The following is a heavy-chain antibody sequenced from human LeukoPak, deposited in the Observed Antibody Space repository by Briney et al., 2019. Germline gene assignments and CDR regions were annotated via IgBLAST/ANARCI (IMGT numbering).Heavy chain of an antibody. CDR2: INHSGST. CDR1: GGSFSGYY. J-gene: IGHJ4*02. CDR3: ARTGGAAASYYFDY. V-gene: IGHV4-34*01. Sequence: SETLSLTCAVYGGSFSGYYWSWIRQPPGKGLEWIGEINHSGSTNYNPSLKSRVTISVDTSKNQSSLKLSSVTAADTAVYYCARTGGAAASYYFDYWGQGTLVTASS. D-gene: IGHD6-13*01.